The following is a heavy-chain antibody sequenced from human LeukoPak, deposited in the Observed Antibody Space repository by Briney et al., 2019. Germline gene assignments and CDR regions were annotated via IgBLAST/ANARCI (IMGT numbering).Heavy chain of an antibody. D-gene: IGHD1-1*01. Sequence: PSETLSLTCTVSGGSITTYYWTWIRQPPGKGLEWIGYINYSGSTNYNPSLKSRVTISVDTSKNQFSLKLSSVTAADTAVYYCARAQLNLLVDFGMDVWGQGTTVTVSS. CDR3: ARAQLNLLVDFGMDV. J-gene: IGHJ6*02. CDR1: GGSITTYY. CDR2: INYSGST. V-gene: IGHV4-59*01.